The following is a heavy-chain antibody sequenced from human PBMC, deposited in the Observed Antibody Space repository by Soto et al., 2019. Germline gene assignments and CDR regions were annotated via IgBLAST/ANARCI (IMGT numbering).Heavy chain of an antibody. D-gene: IGHD2-2*01. CDR2: IRSKANSYAT. V-gene: IGHV3-73*01. CDR3: TSPAEVVPAAGYYYYGMDV. Sequence: GGSLRLSCAASGFTFSGSAMHWVRQASGKGLEWVGRIRSKANSYATAYAASVKGRFTISRDDSKNTAYLQMNSLKTEDTAVYYCTSPAEVVPAAGYYYYGMDVWGQGTTVTVS. J-gene: IGHJ6*02. CDR1: GFTFSGSA.